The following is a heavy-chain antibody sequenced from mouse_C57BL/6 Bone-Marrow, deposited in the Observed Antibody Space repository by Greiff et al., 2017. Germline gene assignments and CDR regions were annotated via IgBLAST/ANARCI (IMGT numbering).Heavy chain of an antibody. CDR2: ISSGGSYT. Sequence: DVHLVESGGDLVKPGGSLKLSCAASGFTFSSYGMSWVRQTPDKRLEWVATISSGGSYTYYPDSVKGRFTISRDNAKNNLYLQMSSLKSEDTAMYYCARRYGSSYWCFDVWGTGTTVTVSS. CDR3: ARRYGSSYWCFDV. CDR1: GFTFSSYG. V-gene: IGHV5-6*01. J-gene: IGHJ1*03. D-gene: IGHD1-1*01.